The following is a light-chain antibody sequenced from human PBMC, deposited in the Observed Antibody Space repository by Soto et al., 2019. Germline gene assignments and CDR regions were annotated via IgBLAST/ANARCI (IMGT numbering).Light chain of an antibody. CDR3: QQYTNWPPWT. CDR1: QSIGTY. J-gene: IGKJ1*01. V-gene: IGKV3-15*01. CDR2: GAS. Sequence: TRAVSAESVDIGCCSVIQSIGTYLAWYQQKPGLAPRLLIYGASTRATGIPARFSGSGYGTELNLTVLRLQSAGFAVYHSQQYTNWPPWTFAQGTKVDIK.